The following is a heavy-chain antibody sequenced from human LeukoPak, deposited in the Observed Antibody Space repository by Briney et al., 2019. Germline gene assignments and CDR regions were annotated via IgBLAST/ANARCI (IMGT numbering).Heavy chain of an antibody. V-gene: IGHV4-59*01. CDR3: ARGTGFYDYGDLFDY. D-gene: IGHD4-17*01. CDR1: GGSISSYY. Sequence: SETLSLTCTVSGGSISSYYWSWIRQPPGKGLEWIGYICYSGSTNYNPSLKSRVTISVDTSKNQFSLKLSSVTAADTAVYYCARGTGFYDYGDLFDYWGQGTLVTVSS. J-gene: IGHJ4*02. CDR2: ICYSGST.